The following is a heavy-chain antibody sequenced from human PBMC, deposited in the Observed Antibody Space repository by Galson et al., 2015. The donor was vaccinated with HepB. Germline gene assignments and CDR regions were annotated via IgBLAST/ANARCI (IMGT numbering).Heavy chain of an antibody. V-gene: IGHV3-23*01. CDR1: GFTFSSYA. CDR3: AKEGYSGSYGLYNWFDP. D-gene: IGHD1-26*01. CDR2: ISGSGGST. J-gene: IGHJ5*02. Sequence: SLRLSCAASGFTFSSYAMSWVRQAPGKGLEWVSAISGSGGSTYYADSVKGRFTISRDNSKNTLYLQMNSLRAEDTAVYYCAKEGYSGSYGLYNWFDPWGQGTLVTVSS.